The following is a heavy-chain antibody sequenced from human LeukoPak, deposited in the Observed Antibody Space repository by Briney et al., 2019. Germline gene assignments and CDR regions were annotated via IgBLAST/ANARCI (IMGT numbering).Heavy chain of an antibody. CDR1: GFTFSRYC. CDR2: INTDGSST. Sequence: GGSLRLSCAASGFTFSRYCMHWVRQAPGKGLVWVSRINTDGSSTSYADYVKGGFSISRDNAKNTQNLQMNSLRAEDTAEYYCEKCYRDDYYFDTGGRGPVITVSS. D-gene: IGHD2-15*01. V-gene: IGHV3-74*01. CDR3: EKCYRDDYYFDT. J-gene: IGHJ4*02.